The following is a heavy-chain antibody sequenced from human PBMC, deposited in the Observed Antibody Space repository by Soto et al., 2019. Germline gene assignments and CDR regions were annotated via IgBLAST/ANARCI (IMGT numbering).Heavy chain of an antibody. J-gene: IGHJ5*02. CDR2: ISYDGSNK. CDR1: GFTFSSYG. V-gene: IGHV3-30*03. CDR3: AYSTTVTTSSWFDP. D-gene: IGHD4-17*01. Sequence: QVQLVESGGGVVQPGRSLRLSCAASGFTFSSYGMHWVRQAPGKGLEWVAVISYDGSNKYYADSVKGRFTIARDNSKHMLYLQMNSLRAEDTAVYYFAYSTTVTTSSWFDPWGQGTLVTFSS.